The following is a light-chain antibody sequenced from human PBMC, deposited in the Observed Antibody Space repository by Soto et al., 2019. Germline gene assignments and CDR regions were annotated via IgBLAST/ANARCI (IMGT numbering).Light chain of an antibody. V-gene: IGLV1-44*01. CDR2: SNN. CDR3: LAWDDRLDAFV. Sequence: QPVLTQPPSASGTPGQRVTISCSGSSSNIGDYNVNWYQQLPGTAPKLLIYSNNQRASGVPDRISGSKSGTSASLAIRGLQSEYEADYYCLAWDDRLDAFVFGSGTKLTVL. J-gene: IGLJ1*01. CDR1: SSNIGDYN.